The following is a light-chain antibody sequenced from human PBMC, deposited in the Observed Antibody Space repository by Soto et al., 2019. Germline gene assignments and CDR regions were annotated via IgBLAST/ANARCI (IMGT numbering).Light chain of an antibody. Sequence: QSVLTQPPSASGTPGQRVTISCSGSSSNIGSNTVNWYQQLPGTAPKLLIYSNNQRPSGVPDRFSGSKSGTSASLAISGLQSEEEADYYCAAWDDSLNGYVFGTGTKVNVL. J-gene: IGLJ1*01. CDR3: AAWDDSLNGYV. V-gene: IGLV1-44*01. CDR1: SSNIGSNT. CDR2: SNN.